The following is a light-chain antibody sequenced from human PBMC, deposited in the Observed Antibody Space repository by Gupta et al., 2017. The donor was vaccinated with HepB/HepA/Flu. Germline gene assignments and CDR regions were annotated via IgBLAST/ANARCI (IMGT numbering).Light chain of an antibody. J-gene: IGKJ2*04. CDR2: DAS. CDR3: QQRSHWCS. CDR1: QSVNVY. V-gene: IGKV3-11*01. Sequence: EIVLTQSPATLSLSPGERATLSCRDSQSVNVYLNWYQQRPGQPPRLLIYDASNSATGSTDRFSGSGAGTDFTLTSIRRAPEDSAVYYWQQRSHWCSFGQGTKLEIK.